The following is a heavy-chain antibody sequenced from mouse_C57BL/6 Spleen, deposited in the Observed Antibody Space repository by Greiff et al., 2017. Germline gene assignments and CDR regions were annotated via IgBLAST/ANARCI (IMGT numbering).Heavy chain of an antibody. CDR2: INPSTGGT. Sequence: EVQLQQSGPELVKPGASVKISCKASGYSFTGYYMNWVKQSPEKSLEWIGEINPSTGGTTYNQKFKAKATLTVDKSSSTAYMQLKSLTSEDSAVYYCASPLYYQMGFDYWGQGTTLTVSS. V-gene: IGHV1-42*01. D-gene: IGHD2-1*01. J-gene: IGHJ2*01. CDR1: GYSFTGYY. CDR3: ASPLYYQMGFDY.